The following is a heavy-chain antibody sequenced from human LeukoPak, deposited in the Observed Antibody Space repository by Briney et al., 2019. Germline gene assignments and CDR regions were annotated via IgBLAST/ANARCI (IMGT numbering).Heavy chain of an antibody. CDR3: ARLVAYGSGSYDVSRYYYYYYMDV. CDR1: GYSFTSYW. CDR2: IYPGDSDT. J-gene: IGHJ6*03. Sequence: GESLKISCKGSGYSFTSYWIGWVRQVPGKGLEWMGIIYPGDSDTRYSPSFQGQVTISADKSISTAYLQWSSLKASDTAMYYCARLVAYGSGSYDVSRYYYYYYMDVWGKGTTVTVSS. D-gene: IGHD3-10*01. V-gene: IGHV5-51*01.